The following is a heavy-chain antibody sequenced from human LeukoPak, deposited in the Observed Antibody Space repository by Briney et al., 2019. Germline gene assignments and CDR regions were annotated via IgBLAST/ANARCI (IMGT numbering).Heavy chain of an antibody. CDR2: INPNSGGT. D-gene: IGHD3-10*01. V-gene: IGHV1-2*02. CDR1: GYTFTGYY. Sequence: ASVKVSCKASGYTFTGYYMHWVRQAPGQGLEWMGWINPNSGGTNYAQKFQGRVTMTRDTSISTAYMELSRLRSDDTAVYYCARDVRPYGSGSYFNSVVFDYWGQGTLVTVSS. J-gene: IGHJ4*02. CDR3: ARDVRPYGSGSYFNSVVFDY.